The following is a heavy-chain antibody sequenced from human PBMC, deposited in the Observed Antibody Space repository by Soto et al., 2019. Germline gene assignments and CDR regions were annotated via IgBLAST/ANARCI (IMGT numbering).Heavy chain of an antibody. CDR3: AVSVSTYYYYGMDV. Sequence: PGGSLRLSCAASGFTFSDYYMSWIRQAPGKGLEWVSYISSSSSYTNYADSVKGRFTISRDNAKNSLYLQMNSLRAEDTAVYYCAVSVSTYYYYGMDVWGQGTTVTVSS. J-gene: IGHJ6*02. V-gene: IGHV3-11*03. CDR1: GFTFSDYY. CDR2: ISSSSSYT. D-gene: IGHD3-10*01.